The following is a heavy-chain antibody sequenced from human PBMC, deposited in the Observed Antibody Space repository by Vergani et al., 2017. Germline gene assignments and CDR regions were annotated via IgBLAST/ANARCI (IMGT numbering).Heavy chain of an antibody. J-gene: IGHJ4*02. V-gene: IGHV3-30*02. Sequence: VHLLESGGGLVQSGGSLRLSCAASGFTFSNYGMHWVRQAPGKGLEWVAFLRYDASNEYYADSVRGRFTISRDISKNTLYLQMNSLRPEDTALYYCAKDAGQLIRCFDYWGQGTLVTVSS. CDR1: GFTFSNYG. CDR3: AKDAGQLIRCFDY. CDR2: LRYDASNE. D-gene: IGHD6-13*01.